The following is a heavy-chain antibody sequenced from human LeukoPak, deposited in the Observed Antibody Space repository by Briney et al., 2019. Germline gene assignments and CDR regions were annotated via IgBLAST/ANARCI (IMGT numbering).Heavy chain of an antibody. V-gene: IGHV4-59*08. Sequence: SETLSLTCTVSGGSISNYWWSWIRQPPGKGLEWIGYVFDSGGTNYNPSLKSRVTISVDTSKKQFSLKLSSVTAADTAVYYCARFYYDSRGYWYYFDYWGQGTLVTVSS. D-gene: IGHD3-22*01. CDR1: GGSISNYW. CDR2: VFDSGGT. J-gene: IGHJ4*02. CDR3: ARFYYDSRGYWYYFDY.